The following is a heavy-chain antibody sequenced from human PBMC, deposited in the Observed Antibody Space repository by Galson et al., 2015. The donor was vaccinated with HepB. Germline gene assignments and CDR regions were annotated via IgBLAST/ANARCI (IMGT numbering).Heavy chain of an antibody. J-gene: IGHJ6*02. CDR2: ISSNGGST. CDR1: GFTFSSYA. CDR3: VKVNSSSPYYYYYGMDV. V-gene: IGHV3-64D*06. D-gene: IGHD6-6*01. Sequence: SLRLSCAASGFTFSSYAMHWVRQAPGKGLEYVSAISSNGGSTYYADSVKGRFTISRDNSKNTLYLQMSSLRAEDTAVYYCVKVNSSSPYYYYYGMDVWGQGTTVTVSS.